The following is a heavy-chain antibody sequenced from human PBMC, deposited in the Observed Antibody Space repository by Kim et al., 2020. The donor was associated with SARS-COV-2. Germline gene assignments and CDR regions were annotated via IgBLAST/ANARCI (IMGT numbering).Heavy chain of an antibody. J-gene: IGHJ4*02. V-gene: IGHV3-7*01. Sequence: GGSLRLSCAASGFTFSSQWMSWVRQTPGKGLEWVANIHPDGSGNSYVDSVKGRFTISRDNAKNSLYLQMDSLRVEDTAVYYCARAEIWGQGTLVTVSS. CDR2: IHPDGSGN. CDR3: ARAEI. CDR1: GFTFSSQW.